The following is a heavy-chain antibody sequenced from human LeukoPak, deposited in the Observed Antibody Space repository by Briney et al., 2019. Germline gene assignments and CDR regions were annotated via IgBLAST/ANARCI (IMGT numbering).Heavy chain of an antibody. D-gene: IGHD3-22*01. CDR3: ARGITMKGDWFDP. CDR1: GGSISSGSYD. Sequence: SQTLSLTCTVSGGSISSGSYDWRWIRQPAGKGLEWIGRIYTSGSTSYNPSLKSRITISVDTSKNQFSLKLSSVTAADTAVYYCARGITMKGDWFDPWGQGTLVTVSS. CDR2: IYTSGST. V-gene: IGHV4-61*02. J-gene: IGHJ5*02.